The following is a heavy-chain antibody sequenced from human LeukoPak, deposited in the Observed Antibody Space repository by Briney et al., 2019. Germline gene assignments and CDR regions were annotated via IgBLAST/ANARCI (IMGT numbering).Heavy chain of an antibody. CDR1: GFTFSSYS. D-gene: IGHD6-6*01. Sequence: GGSLRLSCAASGFTFSSYSMNWVRQAPGKGLEWVSSISSSSSYKYYADSVKGRFTISRDNAKNSLYLQMNSLRAEDTAVYYCARSTYSSSSPFDYWGQGTLVTVSS. V-gene: IGHV3-21*01. CDR2: ISSSSSYK. J-gene: IGHJ4*02. CDR3: ARSTYSSSSPFDY.